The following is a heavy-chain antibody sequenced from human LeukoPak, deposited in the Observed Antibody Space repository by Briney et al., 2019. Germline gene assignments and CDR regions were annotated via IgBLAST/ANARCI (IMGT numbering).Heavy chain of an antibody. CDR3: ARDDCSGGSCYYFDY. D-gene: IGHD2-15*01. CDR2: ISRSSSYI. Sequence: PGGSLRLSCAASGFTFSSYSMDWVRQAPGKGLEWVSSISRSSSYIYYADSVKGRFTISRDNAKNSLYLQMNSLRAEDTAVYYCARDDCSGGSCYYFDYWGQGTLVTVSS. CDR1: GFTFSSYS. V-gene: IGHV3-21*01. J-gene: IGHJ4*02.